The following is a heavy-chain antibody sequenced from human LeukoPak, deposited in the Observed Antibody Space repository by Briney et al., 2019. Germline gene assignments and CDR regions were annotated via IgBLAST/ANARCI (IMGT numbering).Heavy chain of an antibody. CDR1: GYTFTSYG. V-gene: IGHV1-18*01. CDR3: ARYGALRNNWFDP. J-gene: IGHJ5*02. Sequence: EASVTVSCTASGYTFTSYGISWVRQAPGQGLEWMGWISAYNGNTNYAQKLQGRVTMTTDTSTSTAYMELRSLRSDDTAVYYCARYGALRNNWFDPWGQGTLVTVSS. D-gene: IGHD4-17*01. CDR2: ISAYNGNT.